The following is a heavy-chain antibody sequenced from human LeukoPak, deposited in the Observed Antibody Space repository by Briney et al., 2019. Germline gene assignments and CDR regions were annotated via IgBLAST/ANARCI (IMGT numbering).Heavy chain of an antibody. CDR2: IGNSATSI. V-gene: IGHV3-21*01. CDR3: ATLSGRY. J-gene: IGHJ4*02. CDR1: GLPFSRYT. D-gene: IGHD1-26*01. Sequence: GGSLRLSCAVSGLPFSRYTMSWVRQAPGEGLEWVSSIGNSATSIYYGDSVKGRFTISRDNAKDSLYLQMNSLRGEDTAVYYWATLSGRYWGQGTLVTVSS.